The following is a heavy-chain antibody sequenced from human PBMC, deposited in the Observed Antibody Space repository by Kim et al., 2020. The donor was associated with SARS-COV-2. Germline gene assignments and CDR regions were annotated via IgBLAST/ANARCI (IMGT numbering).Heavy chain of an antibody. CDR2: INTGNGYT. V-gene: IGHV1-3*04. CDR1: GYTFTSYS. CDR3: AKDWEVRGITPDY. J-gene: IGHJ4*02. D-gene: IGHD3-10*01. Sequence: ASVKVSCKASGYTFTSYSMHFLGHPAGQSLESMGWINTGNGYTKYLQKFQGRLTITRDTSASTAYMELSSLTSEDTAVYYCAKDWEVRGITPDYWGQGNPVTVSS.